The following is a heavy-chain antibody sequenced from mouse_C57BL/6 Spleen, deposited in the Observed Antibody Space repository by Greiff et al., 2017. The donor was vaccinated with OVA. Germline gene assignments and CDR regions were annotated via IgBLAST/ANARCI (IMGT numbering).Heavy chain of an antibody. J-gene: IGHJ1*03. CDR2: IDPSDSET. CDR3: ARSNYGEGNWYFDV. Sequence: VKLQQPGAELVRPGSSVKLSCKASGYTFTSYWMHWVKQRPIQGLEWIGNIDPSDSETHYNQKFKDKATLTVDKSSSTAYMQLSSLTSEDSAVYYCARSNYGEGNWYFDVWGTGTTVTVSS. V-gene: IGHV1-52*01. CDR1: GYTFTSYW. D-gene: IGHD2-13*01.